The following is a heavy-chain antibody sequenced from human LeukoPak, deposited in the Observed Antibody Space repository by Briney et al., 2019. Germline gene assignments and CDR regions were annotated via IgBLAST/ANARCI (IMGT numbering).Heavy chain of an antibody. Sequence: PGGSLRLSCAASGFTFSSYGMHWVRQAPGKGLEWVAFIRPDGSNKYYADSVKGRFTISRDNSKNTLYLQMNSLRAEDTAVYYCAKWGGGDRFDYWGQGTLVTVSS. V-gene: IGHV3-30*02. CDR2: IRPDGSNK. CDR1: GFTFSSYG. CDR3: AKWGGGDRFDY. J-gene: IGHJ4*02. D-gene: IGHD2-21*02.